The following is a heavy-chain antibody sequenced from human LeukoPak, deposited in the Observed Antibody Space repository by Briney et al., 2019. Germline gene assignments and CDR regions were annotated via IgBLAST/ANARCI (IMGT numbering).Heavy chain of an antibody. V-gene: IGHV1-2*02. D-gene: IGHD2-15*01. J-gene: IGHJ3*02. CDR1: GYTFTGYY. CDR2: INPNSGGT. Sequence: ASVKVSCKASGYTFTGYYMHWVRQAPGQGLEWMGWINPNSGGTNYAQKFQGRVTMTRDTSISTAYMELSRLRSDDTAVYYCARDISRTICCYPPHHDAFDIWGQGKMVPVFS. CDR3: ARDISRTICCYPPHHDAFDI.